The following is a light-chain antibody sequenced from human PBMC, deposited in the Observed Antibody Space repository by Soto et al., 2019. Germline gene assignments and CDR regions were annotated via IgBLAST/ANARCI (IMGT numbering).Light chain of an antibody. Sequence: EIVLTQSPGSLSLSPGERATLSCRASQSVSSTFFAWYQQRPGQAHRLIMYGASSRATGIPERFSGSGSGTDLPFTISILEPEDFAVYYCQKFNSSVTFGQGTKVEIK. J-gene: IGKJ1*01. CDR3: QKFNSSVT. V-gene: IGKV3-20*01. CDR2: GAS. CDR1: QSVSSTF.